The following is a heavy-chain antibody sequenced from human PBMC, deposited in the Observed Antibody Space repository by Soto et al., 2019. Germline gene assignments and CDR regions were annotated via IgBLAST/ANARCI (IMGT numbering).Heavy chain of an antibody. J-gene: IGHJ4*02. V-gene: IGHV4-59*01. CDR1: RTSIIAYY. CDR2: ISYRGST. D-gene: IGHD2-8*01. Sequence: SETLRCTYSVCRTSIIAYYWTWIRQPPGKALEWIGYISYRGSTKYNPSLKTRVAISLDTSRNQFSLKLTPVTASDTAIYFCARDPELHGVDYWGQGNLVP. CDR3: ARDPELHGVDY.